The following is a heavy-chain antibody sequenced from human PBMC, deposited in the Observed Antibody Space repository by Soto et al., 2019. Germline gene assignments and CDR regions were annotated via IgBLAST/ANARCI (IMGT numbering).Heavy chain of an antibody. CDR1: GGSISSGGYY. CDR2: IYYSGTT. D-gene: IGHD5-12*01. V-gene: IGHV4-31*03. J-gene: IGHJ3*02. Sequence: SETLSLTCTVSGGSISSGGYYWSWIRQHPGKGLECIGYIYYSGTTYYNPSLKSRVTISVDTSKNQFSLKLSSVTAADTAVYFCARDRGRWLQFGDAFDIWGQGTMVTV. CDR3: ARDRGRWLQFGDAFDI.